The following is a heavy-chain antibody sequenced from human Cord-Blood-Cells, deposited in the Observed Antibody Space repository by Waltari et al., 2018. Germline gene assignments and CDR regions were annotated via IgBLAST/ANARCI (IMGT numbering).Heavy chain of an antibody. CDR1: GGSISSSSYY. CDR2: IYYSGST. V-gene: IGHV4-39*01. D-gene: IGHD6-13*01. Sequence: QLQLQASGPGLVKPSDTLSLTCTVSGGSISSSSYYWGWIRQPPGKGLEWIGSIYYSGSTYYNPSLKSRVTISVDTSKNQFSLKLSSVTAADTAVYYCARQKAAAVFDYWGQGTLVTVSS. J-gene: IGHJ4*02. CDR3: ARQKAAAVFDY.